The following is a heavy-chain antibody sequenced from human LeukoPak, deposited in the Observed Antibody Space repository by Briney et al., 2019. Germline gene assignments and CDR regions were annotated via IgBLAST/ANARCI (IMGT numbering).Heavy chain of an antibody. CDR1: GFTFGTYD. CDR3: ARAPRGSGYADY. J-gene: IGHJ4*02. CDR2: IGTAGDT. D-gene: IGHD5-12*01. Sequence: PRGSLRLSCAASGFTFGTYDMHWVRQATGKGLEWVAAIGTAGDTYYPDSVKGRFTISRENAKNSLYLQMNSLRGGDTAVYYCARAPRGSGYADYWGQGTLVTVSS. V-gene: IGHV3-13*01.